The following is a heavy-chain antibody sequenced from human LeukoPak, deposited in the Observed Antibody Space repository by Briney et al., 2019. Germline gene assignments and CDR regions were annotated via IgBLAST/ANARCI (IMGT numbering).Heavy chain of an antibody. CDR2: INQDGTEE. J-gene: IGHJ3*02. V-gene: IGHV3-7*01. D-gene: IGHD3-10*01. CDR1: GFTFSTSW. Sequence: GGSLRLSCAASGFTFSTSWMTWVRQASGKGLEWVATINQDGTEEYYLDSVKGRFTISRDNAKKSLSLQMNSLRGEDTAVYYCTRGHYGIGIWGQGIMVTVSS. CDR3: TRGHYGIGI.